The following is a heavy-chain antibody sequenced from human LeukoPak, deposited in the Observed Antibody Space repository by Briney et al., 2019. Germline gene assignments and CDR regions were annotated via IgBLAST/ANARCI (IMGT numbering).Heavy chain of an antibody. CDR1: GLTFSNYA. J-gene: IGHJ3*01. V-gene: IGHV3-23*01. D-gene: IGHD4-17*01. CDR3: ARDPNGDYVGAFDF. CDR2: ISGGGGGA. Sequence: GGTLRLSCAGSGLTFSNYALIWVRRAPGKGLEGVSVISGGGGGAHYADAVRGRFTVSRDNSKNTLFLQMNSLRAETTAVYYCARDPNGDYVGAFDFRGQGTMVTVS.